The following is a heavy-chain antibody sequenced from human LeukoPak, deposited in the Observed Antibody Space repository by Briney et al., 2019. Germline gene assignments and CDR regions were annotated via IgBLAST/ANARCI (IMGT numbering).Heavy chain of an antibody. CDR3: AKDIRDGYYDSSGYYPAYYFDY. CDR1: GFTFDDYG. V-gene: IGHV3-9*01. D-gene: IGHD3-22*01. CDR2: ITWNSGSV. J-gene: IGHJ4*02. Sequence: GRSLRLSCAASGFTFDDYGMHWVRQAPGKGLEWVSGITWNSGSVGYAHSVKGRFTISRDNAKNSLYLKMNSLRDEDTAVYYCAKDIRDGYYDSSGYYPAYYFDYWGQGTLVTVSS.